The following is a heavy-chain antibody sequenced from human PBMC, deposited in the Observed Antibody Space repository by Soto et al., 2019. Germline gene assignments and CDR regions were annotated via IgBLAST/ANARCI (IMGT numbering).Heavy chain of an antibody. CDR2: IWYDGSNK. CDR1: GFTFSSYG. D-gene: IGHD3-22*01. Sequence: GGYLRLSCAASGFTFSSYGMHWVRQAPGKGLEWVAVIWYDGSNKYYADSVKGRFTISRDNSKNTLYLQMNSLRAEDTAVYYCAKGNYYDSSGYYFDASDIAGQGTRAT. J-gene: IGHJ3*02. V-gene: IGHV3-33*06. CDR3: AKGNYYDSSGYYFDASDI.